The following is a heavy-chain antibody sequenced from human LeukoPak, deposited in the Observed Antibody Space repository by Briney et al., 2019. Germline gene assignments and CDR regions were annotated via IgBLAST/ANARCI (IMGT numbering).Heavy chain of an antibody. CDR2: IYTGGST. Sequence: SETLSLTCTVSGGSISSYYWSWIRQPAGKGLEWIGRIYTGGSTNYNPSLKSRVTMSVDTSKNQFSLKLSSVTAADTAVYYCAREPPRGHMVYAMSWGQGTLVTVSS. J-gene: IGHJ5*02. V-gene: IGHV4-4*07. D-gene: IGHD2-8*01. CDR3: AREPPRGHMVYAMS. CDR1: GGSISSYY.